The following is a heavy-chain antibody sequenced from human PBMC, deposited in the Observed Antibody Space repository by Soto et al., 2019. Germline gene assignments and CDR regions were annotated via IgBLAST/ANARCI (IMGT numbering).Heavy chain of an antibody. D-gene: IGHD2-15*01. CDR3: AGGQYYFDY. V-gene: IGHV3-30*03. J-gene: IGHJ4*02. CDR1: GLPCSSYG. CDR2: ISYDGTNQ. Sequence: QVQLVESGGGVVQPGRSLRLSCAASGLPCSSYGMHWVRQAPGKGLDWVALISYDGTNQYYADSVKGRFTVSRDNSKNTLYLHMRSLRAEDTAVYYCAGGQYYFDYCGQGTLASVSS.